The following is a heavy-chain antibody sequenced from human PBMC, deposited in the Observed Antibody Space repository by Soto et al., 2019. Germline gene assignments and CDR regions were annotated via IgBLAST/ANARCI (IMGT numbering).Heavy chain of an antibody. CDR3: AHLPAAGSPFDY. D-gene: IGHD3-10*01. J-gene: IGHJ4*02. V-gene: IGHV2-5*02. Sequence: QITLKESGPTLVKPTQILTLTCTFSGFSLSTSGVGVGWIRQPPGKALEWLALIYWDDDKRYSPSLKSRLTITKDTSKNQVVLTMTNMDPVDTATYYCAHLPAAGSPFDYWGQGTLVTVSS. CDR1: GFSLSTSGVG. CDR2: IYWDDDK.